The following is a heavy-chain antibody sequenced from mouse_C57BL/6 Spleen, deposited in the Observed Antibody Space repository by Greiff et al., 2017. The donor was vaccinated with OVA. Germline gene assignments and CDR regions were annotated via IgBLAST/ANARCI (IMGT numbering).Heavy chain of an antibody. CDR3: ARHYGSSYVNAMDY. J-gene: IGHJ4*01. D-gene: IGHD1-1*01. CDR2: INPYNGGT. CDR1: GYTFTDYY. V-gene: IGHV1-19*01. Sequence: VQLQQSGPVLVKPGASVKMSCKASGYTFTDYYMNWVKQSHGKSLEWIGVINPYNGGTSYNQKFKGKATLTVDKSSSTAYMELNSRTSEDSAVYYCARHYGSSYVNAMDYWGQGTSVTVSS.